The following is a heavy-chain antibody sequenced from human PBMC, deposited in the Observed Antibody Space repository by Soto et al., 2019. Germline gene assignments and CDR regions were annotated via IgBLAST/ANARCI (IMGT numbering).Heavy chain of an antibody. D-gene: IGHD6-6*01. Sequence: PSETLSLTCAVYGGSFSGYYWSWIRQPPGKGLEWIGDINHSGSTNYNPSLKSRVTISVDTSNNQFSLNLSSVTAADTAVYYCARLYSSSSGRRFEYWGQGTLVTVPS. CDR3: ARLYSSSSGRRFEY. CDR2: INHSGST. J-gene: IGHJ4*02. V-gene: IGHV4-34*01. CDR1: GGSFSGYY.